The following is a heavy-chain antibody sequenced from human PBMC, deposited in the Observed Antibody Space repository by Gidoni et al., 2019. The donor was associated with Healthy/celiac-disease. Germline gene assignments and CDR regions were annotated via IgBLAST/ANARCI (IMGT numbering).Heavy chain of an antibody. Sequence: EVQLLESGGGLVQPGGSLRLSCAASGFTFSSYALSWVRQAPGKGLEWVSAISGSGGSTYYADSVKCRFTISRDNSKNTLYLQMNSLRAEDTAVYYCAKAPRAAVTFDYWGQGTLVTVSS. CDR2: ISGSGGST. J-gene: IGHJ4*02. CDR3: AKAPRAAVTFDY. D-gene: IGHD6-13*01. CDR1: GFTFSSYA. V-gene: IGHV3-23*01.